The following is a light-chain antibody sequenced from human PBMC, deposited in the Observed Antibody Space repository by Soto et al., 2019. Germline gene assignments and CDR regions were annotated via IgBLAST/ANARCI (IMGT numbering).Light chain of an antibody. V-gene: IGKV1-5*03. CDR1: QTISNW. J-gene: IGKJ1*01. Sequence: IQMTQSPFTLSASVGDRVTITCRASQTISNWSAWYQQKPGKAPKLLIYKASTLESAVPSRFSGTGSGTEFTLTISGLQPEDFATYYCQQYDSYSQTFGQGTKVDIK. CDR3: QQYDSYSQT. CDR2: KAS.